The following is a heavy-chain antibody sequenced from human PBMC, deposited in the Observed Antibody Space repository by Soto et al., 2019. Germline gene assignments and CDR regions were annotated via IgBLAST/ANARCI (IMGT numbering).Heavy chain of an antibody. J-gene: IGHJ5*02. D-gene: IGHD4-17*01. V-gene: IGHV1-18*01. CDR3: ATRSSSDYGDDYWFDP. CDR2: ISAYNGNT. CDR1: GYTFTSYG. Sequence: ASVKVSCKASGYTFTSYGISWVRQAPGQGLEWMGWISAYNGNTNYAQKLQGRVTMTTDTSTSTAYMELRSLRSDDTAVYYCATRSSSDYGDDYWFDPWGQGTLVTVSS.